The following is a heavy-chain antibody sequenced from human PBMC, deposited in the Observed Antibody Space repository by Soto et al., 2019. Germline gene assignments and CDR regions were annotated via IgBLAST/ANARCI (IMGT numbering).Heavy chain of an antibody. CDR1: GGSISSGDYY. V-gene: IGHV4-30-4*01. J-gene: IGHJ5*02. D-gene: IGHD4-17*01. Sequence: PSETLSLTCTVSGGSISSGDYYWSWIRHPPGKGLEWIGYIYYSGSTYYNPSLKSRVTISVDTSKNQFSLKLSSVTAADTAVYYCARDNYGSVYWFDPWGQGTLVTVSS. CDR2: IYYSGST. CDR3: ARDNYGSVYWFDP.